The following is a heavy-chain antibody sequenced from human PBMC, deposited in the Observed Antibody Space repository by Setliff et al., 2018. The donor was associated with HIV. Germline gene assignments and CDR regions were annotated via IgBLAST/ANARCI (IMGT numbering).Heavy chain of an antibody. V-gene: IGHV4-61*09. CDR3: ARVGYHGSGRYSFDY. CDR2: IHTSGST. D-gene: IGHD3-10*01. J-gene: IGHJ4*02. Sequence: SETLSLTCTVSGGSVSRSDYYWSWVRQPAGKGLEWIGHIHTSGSTKYNPSLKSRVTISADTSKNQFSLNLSSVTAAETAVYYCARVGYHGSGRYSFDYWGQGTLVTVSS. CDR1: GGSVSRSDYY.